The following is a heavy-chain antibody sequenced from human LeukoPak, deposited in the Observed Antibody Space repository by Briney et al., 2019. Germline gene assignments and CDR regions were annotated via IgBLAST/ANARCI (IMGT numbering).Heavy chain of an antibody. V-gene: IGHV3-48*03. J-gene: IGHJ4*02. CDR3: ARDWAGGYDWGLADY. D-gene: IGHD5-12*01. CDR1: GFTFSTYE. CDR2: ISASGASI. Sequence: GGSLRLSCAASGFTFSTYEMNWVRQASGKGLEWVAYISASGASIYYAASVKGRFTISRDNVKNSLYLQLNSLRAEDTAVYYCARDWAGGYDWGLADYWGQGTLVTVSS.